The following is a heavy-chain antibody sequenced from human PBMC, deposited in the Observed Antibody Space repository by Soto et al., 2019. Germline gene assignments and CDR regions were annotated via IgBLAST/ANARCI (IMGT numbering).Heavy chain of an antibody. CDR2: ISGSGGST. J-gene: IGHJ3*02. CDR3: AKSYYYDSSGYSTHFDI. V-gene: IGHV3-23*01. CDR1: GFTFSSYA. Sequence: WGSLRLSCAASGFTFSSYAMSWVRQAPGKGLEWVSAISGSGGSTYYADSVKGRFTISRDNSKNTLYLQMNSLRAEDTAVYYCAKSYYYDSSGYSTHFDIWGQGTMVTVSS. D-gene: IGHD3-22*01.